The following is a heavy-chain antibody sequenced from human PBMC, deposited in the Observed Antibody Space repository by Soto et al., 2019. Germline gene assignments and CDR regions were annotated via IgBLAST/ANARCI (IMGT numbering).Heavy chain of an antibody. CDR2: LWYDGSNK. D-gene: IGHD2-2*01. J-gene: IGHJ4*02. CDR1: GFTFSTYS. Sequence: GGSLRLSCAASGFTFSTYSMHWVRQAPGKGLEWVAVLWYDGSNKYYADSVKGRFTISRDNSKNTLYLQMNSLRAEDTAVYYCARDPTLVVVPAAMDYWGQGTLVTVSS. CDR3: ARDPTLVVVPAAMDY. V-gene: IGHV3-33*01.